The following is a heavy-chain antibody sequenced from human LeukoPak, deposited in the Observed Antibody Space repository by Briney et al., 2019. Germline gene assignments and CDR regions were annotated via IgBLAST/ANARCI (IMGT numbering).Heavy chain of an antibody. CDR3: ATSRSFDY. CDR1: GFSFSTYA. D-gene: IGHD1/OR15-1a*01. Sequence: GTSLRLSCAASGFSFSTYAMHWVRQAPGKGLDWVAMIWSDASNQYYADSVKGRFTISRDNSKNTLYLQLNSLRAEDTAVYYCATSRSFDYWGQGTLVTVSS. V-gene: IGHV3-33*01. CDR2: IWSDASNQ. J-gene: IGHJ4*02.